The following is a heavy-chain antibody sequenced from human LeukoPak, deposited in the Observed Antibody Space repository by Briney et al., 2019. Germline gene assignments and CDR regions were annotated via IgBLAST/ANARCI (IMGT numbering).Heavy chain of an antibody. V-gene: IGHV3-23*01. Sequence: GGSLRLSCAASGFTFSSYAMSWVRQAPGKGLEWVSAISGSGGSTYYADSVKGRFTISKDNSKNTLYLQMNSLRAEDTAVYYCAKDLGNYNNYCSSTSCYEGYWGQGTLVTVSS. J-gene: IGHJ4*02. CDR1: GFTFSSYA. CDR3: AKDLGNYNNYCSSTSCYEGY. D-gene: IGHD2-2*01. CDR2: ISGSGGST.